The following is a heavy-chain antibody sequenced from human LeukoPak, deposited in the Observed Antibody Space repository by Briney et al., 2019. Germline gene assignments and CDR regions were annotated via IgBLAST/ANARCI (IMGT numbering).Heavy chain of an antibody. CDR1: GFTFRRNA. V-gene: IGHV3-30*02. Sequence: GGSLRLSCAASGFTFRRNAMHWVRQAPGKGLEWVTFIRDDGNEQYYADSVKGRFTISRDNSKNTLYLQMNRLRVEDTAVYYCVQERGRRGYFDYWGQGTLVTVSS. D-gene: IGHD2-15*01. CDR2: IRDDGNEQ. J-gene: IGHJ4*02. CDR3: VQERGRRGYFDY.